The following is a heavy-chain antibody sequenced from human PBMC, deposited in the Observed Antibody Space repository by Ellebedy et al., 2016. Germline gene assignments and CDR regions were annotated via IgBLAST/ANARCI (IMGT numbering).Heavy chain of an antibody. Sequence: GGSLRLXXGASGFSFNTFFMGWVRQAPGKGLEWVSTMRGDGAKTHLADSVKGRFTMSRDIPKNTVYLQMNRLRAEDTAVYYCRQGHYANYWGQGTLVTVSS. CDR1: GFSFNTFF. D-gene: IGHD4-17*01. V-gene: IGHV3-23*01. CDR3: RQGHYANY. CDR2: MRGDGAKT. J-gene: IGHJ4*02.